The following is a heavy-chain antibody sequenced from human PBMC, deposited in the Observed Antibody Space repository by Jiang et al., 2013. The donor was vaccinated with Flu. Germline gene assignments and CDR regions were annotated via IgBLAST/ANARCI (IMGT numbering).Heavy chain of an antibody. V-gene: IGHV1-46*01. Sequence: GAEVKKPGASVKVSCKTSGYTFTRYYIQWVRQAPGQGLEWMGIINPSDGYXKNAQRIQGRVTLTRDTSTSTVYMELSGLRSEDTAVYYCAREFDVLTGYLYHWGQGTLVTVSS. D-gene: IGHD3-9*01. CDR1: GYTFTRYY. CDR3: AREFDVLTGYLYH. CDR2: INPSDGYX. J-gene: IGHJ4*02.